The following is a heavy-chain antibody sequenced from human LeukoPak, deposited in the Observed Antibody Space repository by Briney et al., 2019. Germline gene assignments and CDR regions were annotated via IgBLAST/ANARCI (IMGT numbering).Heavy chain of an antibody. D-gene: IGHD5-18*01. CDR3: AIYIFDINMVKLPL. J-gene: IGHJ4*02. CDR2: INPNSGAT. Sequence: ASVKVSCKASGYTFTGYHIHWVRQAPGQGLELLGWINPNSGATDSTQKFQGRVTMTRDTSTSTAYMELSSLRSDDTAVYYCAIYIFDINMVKLPLWGQGTLVTVSS. CDR1: GYTFTGYH. V-gene: IGHV1-2*02.